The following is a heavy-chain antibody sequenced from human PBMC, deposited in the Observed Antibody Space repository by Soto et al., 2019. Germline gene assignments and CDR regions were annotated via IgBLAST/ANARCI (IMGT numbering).Heavy chain of an antibody. D-gene: IGHD4-17*01. V-gene: IGHV3-15*04. CDR1: GFTFRRAW. J-gene: IGHJ4*02. CDR3: TTDGQTTGFDF. CDR2: IATMDDGGTT. Sequence: PGGSLRLSCTASGFTFRRAWMNWVRQAPGKGLEWVGHIATMDDGGTTDYAAPVKGRFTISRDDSKEMVYLQMNGLKTEDTAMYFCTTDGQTTGFDFWGQGTLVTVSS.